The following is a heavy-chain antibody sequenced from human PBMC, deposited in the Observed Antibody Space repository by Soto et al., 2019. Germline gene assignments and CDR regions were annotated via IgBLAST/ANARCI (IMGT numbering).Heavy chain of an antibody. J-gene: IGHJ4*02. Sequence: PGGSLSLSCAASRFTFSTYEMHWFRQAPGKGLEWVSYISTSGSTVYYADSVKGRFTVSRDNTRNSLYLQMDSLRDEDTALYYCVRYCGTTLCNGVATRTFDYWGQGTLVTVSS. CDR2: ISTSGSTV. CDR1: RFTFSTYE. V-gene: IGHV3-48*03. CDR3: VRYCGTTLCNGVATRTFDY. D-gene: IGHD5-12*01.